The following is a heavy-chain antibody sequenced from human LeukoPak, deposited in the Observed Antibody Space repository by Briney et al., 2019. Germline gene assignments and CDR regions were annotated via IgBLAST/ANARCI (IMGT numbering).Heavy chain of an antibody. Sequence: PSQTLSLTCVVSGDSISSGGYSWNWLRQPPGRGLEWLGYIYNSGTTSYNPSLKSRVTMSVDTSKNQFSLKLSSVTAADTALYYCARGWGPAYCGGDCHRHFDYWGQGTLVTVSS. CDR3: ARGWGPAYCGGDCHRHFDY. CDR1: GDSISSGGYS. J-gene: IGHJ4*02. D-gene: IGHD2-21*02. V-gene: IGHV4-30-4*07. CDR2: IYNSGTT.